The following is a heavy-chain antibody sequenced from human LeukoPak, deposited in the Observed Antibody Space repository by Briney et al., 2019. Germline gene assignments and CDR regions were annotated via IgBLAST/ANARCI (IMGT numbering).Heavy chain of an antibody. J-gene: IGHJ4*02. CDR3: ARSALDTSGSYYKPQPFEY. D-gene: IGHD3-10*01. CDR2: VYYSGST. V-gene: IGHV4-59*01. CDR1: GGSISTYY. Sequence: SETLSLTCTVSGGSISTYYWSWIRQPPGKGLEWIGYVYYSGSTDYNPSLKSRVTISVDTSKNQFSLKLTSVTAADTAVYYCARSALDTSGSYYKPQPFEYWGQGTLVTVSS.